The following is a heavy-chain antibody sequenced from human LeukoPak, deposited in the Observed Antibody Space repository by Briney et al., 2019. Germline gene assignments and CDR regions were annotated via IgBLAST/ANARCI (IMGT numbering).Heavy chain of an antibody. CDR3: AKSPGDTMIGFPFDY. D-gene: IGHD3-22*01. V-gene: IGHV3-7*03. Sequence: GGSLRLSCAASGFTFTTYWMSWVRQLPGKGLEWVANINQDGTEKYYVDSVKGRFTISRDNAKNSLDLQMNSLRAEDAALYYCAKSPGDTMIGFPFDYWGQGTLVTVSS. J-gene: IGHJ4*02. CDR2: INQDGTEK. CDR1: GFTFTTYW.